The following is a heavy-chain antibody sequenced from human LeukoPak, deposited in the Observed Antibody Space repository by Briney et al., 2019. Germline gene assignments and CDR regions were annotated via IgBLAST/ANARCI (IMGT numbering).Heavy chain of an antibody. V-gene: IGHV3-30*18. CDR2: ISYDGSNK. Sequence: PGGSLRLSCAASGFTFSSYGMHWVRQAPGKGLEWVAVISYDGSNKYYADSVKGRFTISRDNSKNTLYLQMNSLRAEDTAVYYCAKDGTHTDFDYWGRGTLVTVSS. CDR3: AKDGTHTDFDY. D-gene: IGHD1-1*01. CDR1: GFTFSSYG. J-gene: IGHJ4*02.